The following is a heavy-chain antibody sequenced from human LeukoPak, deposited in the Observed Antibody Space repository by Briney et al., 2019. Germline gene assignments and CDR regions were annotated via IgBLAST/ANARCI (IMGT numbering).Heavy chain of an antibody. CDR1: GGSISSGSYY. CDR2: IYTSGGT. Sequence: SETLSLTCTVSGGSISSGSYYWSWIRQPAGKGLEWIGRIYTSGGTNYNPSLKSRVTISVDTSKNQFSLKLSSVTAADTAVYYCAREGPMFDSGSYSKSLGYWGQGILVTVSS. CDR3: AREGPMFDSGSYSKSLGY. J-gene: IGHJ4*02. V-gene: IGHV4-61*02. D-gene: IGHD3-10*01.